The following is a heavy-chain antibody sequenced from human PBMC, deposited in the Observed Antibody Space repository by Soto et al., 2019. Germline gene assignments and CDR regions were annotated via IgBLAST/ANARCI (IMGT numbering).Heavy chain of an antibody. V-gene: IGHV1-46*01. D-gene: IGHD3-22*01. CDR2: INPSGGST. CDR1: GYTFTSYY. CDR3: ARDGRNIYDSSGYYYVSVDY. Sequence: EASVKVSCKASGYTFTSYYMHWVRQAPGQGLEWMGIINPSGGSTSYAQKFQGRVTMTRDTSTSTVYMELSSLRSEDTAVYYCARDGRNIYDSSGYYYVSVDYWGQGTLVTVSS. J-gene: IGHJ4*02.